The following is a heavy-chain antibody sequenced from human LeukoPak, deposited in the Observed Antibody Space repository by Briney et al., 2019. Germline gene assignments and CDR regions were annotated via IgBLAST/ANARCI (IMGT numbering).Heavy chain of an antibody. V-gene: IGHV4-34*01. CDR1: GGSFSGYY. CDR3: ARAGWIQLWLGAFDI. D-gene: IGHD5-18*01. Sequence: SETLSLTCAVYGGSFSGYYWSWIRQPPGKGLEWIGEINHSGSTNYNPSLKSRVTISVDTSKNQFSLKLSSVTAADTAVYYCARAGWIQLWLGAFDIWGQGTMVTVSS. CDR2: INHSGST. J-gene: IGHJ3*02.